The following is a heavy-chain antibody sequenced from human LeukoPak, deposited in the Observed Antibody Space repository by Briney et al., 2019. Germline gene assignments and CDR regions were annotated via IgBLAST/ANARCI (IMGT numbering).Heavy chain of an antibody. CDR1: GYTFTSYY. V-gene: IGHV1-18*04. J-gene: IGHJ4*02. CDR3: ARDYYDSSGYLAGHFDY. CDR2: ISAYNGNT. D-gene: IGHD3-22*01. Sequence: ASVKVSCKASGYTFTSYYMHWVRQAPGQGLEWMGWISAYNGNTNYAQKLQGRVTMTTDTSTSTAYMELRSLRSDDTAVYYCARDYYDSSGYLAGHFDYWGQGTLVTVSS.